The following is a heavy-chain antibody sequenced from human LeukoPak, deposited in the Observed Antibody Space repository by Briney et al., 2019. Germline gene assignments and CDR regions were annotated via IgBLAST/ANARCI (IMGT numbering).Heavy chain of an antibody. V-gene: IGHV4-4*07. D-gene: IGHD6-19*01. Sequence: SETLSLTCTVSGGSISSYYWSWIRQPAGKGLEWIGRIYTSGSTNYNPSLKSRVTMSVDTSKNQFSLKLSSVTAADTAVYYCARLRIAVAGTHFNYWGQGTLVTVSS. J-gene: IGHJ4*02. CDR3: ARLRIAVAGTHFNY. CDR1: GGSISSYY. CDR2: IYTSGST.